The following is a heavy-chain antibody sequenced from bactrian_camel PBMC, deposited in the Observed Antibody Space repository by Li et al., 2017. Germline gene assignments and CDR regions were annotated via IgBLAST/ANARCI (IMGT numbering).Heavy chain of an antibody. D-gene: IGHD3*01. J-gene: IGHJ4*01. CDR2: ITNLGIA. Sequence: HVQLVESGGGSVQAGGSLRLSCTASGYTVSTNCMGWFRQAPGKNREGVAHITNLGIASYVGSVKGRFTISKDNAKNTLYLQMNSLKPEDTAIYYCAAAKGLPDLLRGGYLSARSYNYWGQGTQVTVS. CDR1: GYTVSTNC. CDR3: AAAKGLPDLLRGGYLSARSYNY. V-gene: IGHV3S53*01.